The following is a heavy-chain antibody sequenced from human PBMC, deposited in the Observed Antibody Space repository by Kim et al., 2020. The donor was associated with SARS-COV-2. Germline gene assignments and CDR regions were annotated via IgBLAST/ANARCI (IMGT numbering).Heavy chain of an antibody. D-gene: IGHD6-13*01. J-gene: IGHJ4*02. V-gene: IGHV4-31*02. CDR3: ARAGQQLPPNY. Sequence: YYPPSLKSRVTISVDTSKNQFSLKLSSVTAANTAMYYCARAGQQLPPNYWGQGTLVTVSS.